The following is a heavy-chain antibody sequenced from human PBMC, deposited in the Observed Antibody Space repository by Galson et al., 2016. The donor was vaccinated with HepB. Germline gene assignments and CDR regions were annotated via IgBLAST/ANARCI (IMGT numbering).Heavy chain of an antibody. CDR3: AGDAAAGDYYYYYFGMDV. V-gene: IGHV3-7*03. CDR2: IKHDGSET. D-gene: IGHD6-19*01. CDR1: GFSFNRYW. Sequence: SLRLSCAASGFSFNRYWMSWVRQAPGKGLEWVGNIKHDGSETYYVDSVKGRFTISRDNAKNSLYLQMNSLRAEDTAVYYCAGDAAAGDYYYYYFGMDVWGQGATVTVSS. J-gene: IGHJ6*02.